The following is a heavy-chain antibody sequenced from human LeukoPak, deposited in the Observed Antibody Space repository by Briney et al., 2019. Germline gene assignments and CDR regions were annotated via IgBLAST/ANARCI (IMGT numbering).Heavy chain of an antibody. CDR2: IYTSGST. V-gene: IGHV4-4*07. CDR1: GGSISSYY. J-gene: IGHJ4*02. CDR3: ARVTKVFPSGLIDY. Sequence: PSETLSLTCTVSGGSISSYYWSWIRQPAGKGLEWIGRIYTSGSTNYNPSLKSRVTMSVDTSKNQFPLKLSSVTAADTAVYYCARVTKVFPSGLIDYWGQGTLVTVSS. D-gene: IGHD3-22*01.